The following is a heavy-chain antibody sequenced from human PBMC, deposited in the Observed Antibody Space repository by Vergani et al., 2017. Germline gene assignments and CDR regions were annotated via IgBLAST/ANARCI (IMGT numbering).Heavy chain of an antibody. CDR1: GFTFSSYS. Sequence: EVQLVESGGGLVKPGGSLRLSCAASGFTFSSYSMNWVRQAPGKGLEWVSSISSSSSYIYYADSVKGRFTISRDNAKNSLYRQMNSLRAEDTAVYYCARVLVASSGYYLPDYFDYWGQGTLVTVSS. J-gene: IGHJ4*02. V-gene: IGHV3-21*01. CDR3: ARVLVASSGYYLPDYFDY. D-gene: IGHD3-22*01. CDR2: ISSSSSYI.